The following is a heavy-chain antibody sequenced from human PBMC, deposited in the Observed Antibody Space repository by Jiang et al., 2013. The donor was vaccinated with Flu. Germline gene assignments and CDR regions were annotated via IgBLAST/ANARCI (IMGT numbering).Heavy chain of an antibody. D-gene: IGHD6-13*01. CDR3: ARGYSSSWYVAIRWFDP. CDR2: INHSGST. V-gene: IGHV4-34*01. Sequence: LLKPSETLSLTCAVYGGSFSGYYWSWIRQPPGKGLEWIGEINHSGSTNYNPSLKSRVTISVDTSKNQFSLKLSSVTAADTAVYYCARGYSSSWYVAIRWFDPWG. J-gene: IGHJ5*02. CDR1: GGSFSGYY.